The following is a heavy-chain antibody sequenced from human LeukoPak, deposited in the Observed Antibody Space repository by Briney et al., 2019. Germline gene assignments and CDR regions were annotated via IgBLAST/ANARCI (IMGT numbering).Heavy chain of an antibody. CDR1: GFTFSSYD. J-gene: IGHJ4*02. Sequence: PGGSLRLSCAASGFTFSSYDMSWVRQAPGKGLEWVSAISGSGGSTYYADSVKGRFTISRDNSKNTLNLQMNSLRAEDTAVYYCAKDRSLTYYYDSSGLDYWGQGTLVTVSS. CDR3: AKDRSLTYYYDSSGLDY. V-gene: IGHV3-23*01. CDR2: ISGSGGST. D-gene: IGHD3-22*01.